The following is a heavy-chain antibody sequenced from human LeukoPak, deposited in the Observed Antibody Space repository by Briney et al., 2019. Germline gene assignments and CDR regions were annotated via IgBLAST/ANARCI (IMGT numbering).Heavy chain of an antibody. CDR1: GFTFSSYD. Sequence: GGSLRLPCAASGFTFSSYDMHWVRQATGKGLEWVSAIGTAGDTYYPGSVKGRFTISRENAKNSLYLQMNSLRAGDTAVYYCARSGSGWLFDYWGQGTLVTVSS. J-gene: IGHJ4*02. CDR3: ARSGSGWLFDY. CDR2: IGTAGDT. D-gene: IGHD6-19*01. V-gene: IGHV3-13*04.